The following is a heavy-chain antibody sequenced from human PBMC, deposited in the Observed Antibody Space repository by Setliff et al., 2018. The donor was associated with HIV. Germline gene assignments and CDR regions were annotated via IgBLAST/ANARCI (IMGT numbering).Heavy chain of an antibody. V-gene: IGHV4-59*11. J-gene: IGHJ6*03. CDR1: GASISSHY. Sequence: PSETLSLTCTVSGASISSHYWTWIRQPPGKGLEWIGNIHYTGSTNYNPSLKSRVTISGDSSKKQFSLVLSSVTAADTAVYYCAGVPSSGWYGSHHYMDVWGKGATVTVSS. CDR3: AGVPSSGWYGSHHYMDV. CDR2: IHYTGST. D-gene: IGHD6-19*01.